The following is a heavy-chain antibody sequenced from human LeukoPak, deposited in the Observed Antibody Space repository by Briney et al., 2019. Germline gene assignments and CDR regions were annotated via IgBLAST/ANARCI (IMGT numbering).Heavy chain of an antibody. J-gene: IGHJ5*02. CDR1: GSSFTSYW. CDR3: ARASSRIGWFDP. V-gene: IGHV5-51*01. CDR2: IYPGDSDT. Sequence: GASLKISYKGSGSSFTSYWIGWVRPLPGKGLEWRGIIYPGDSDTRYSTSFQGQVTISADKSISTAYLQWSSPKASDTAMYYCARASSRIGWFDPWGQGTLVTVSS. D-gene: IGHD6-13*01.